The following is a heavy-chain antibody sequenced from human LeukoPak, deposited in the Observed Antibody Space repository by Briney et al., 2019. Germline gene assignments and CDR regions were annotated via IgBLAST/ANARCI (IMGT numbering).Heavy chain of an antibody. D-gene: IGHD6-19*01. Sequence: SETLSLTCTVSGGSISSSSYYWGWIRQPPGKGLEWIGSIYHSGSTYYNPSLKSRVTISVDTSKNQFSLKLSSVTAADTAVYYCARGVGYSGGWYVGYYYYYYMDVWGKGTTVTVSS. CDR1: GGSISSSSYY. CDR2: IYHSGST. J-gene: IGHJ6*03. CDR3: ARGVGYSGGWYVGYYYYYYMDV. V-gene: IGHV4-39*07.